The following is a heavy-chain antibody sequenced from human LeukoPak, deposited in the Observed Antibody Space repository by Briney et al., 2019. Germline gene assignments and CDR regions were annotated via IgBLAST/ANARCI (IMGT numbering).Heavy chain of an antibody. D-gene: IGHD3-9*01. V-gene: IGHV3-43D*03. CDR3: AKGYYDILTGLASYGMDV. J-gene: IGHJ6*02. CDR2: ISWDGGST. Sequence: PGGSLRLSCAASGFTFDDYAMHWVRQAPGKGLEWVSLISWDGGSTYYADSVKGRFTISRDNSKNSLYLQMNSLRAEDTALYYCAKGYYDILTGLASYGMDVWGQGTTVTVSS. CDR1: GFTFDDYA.